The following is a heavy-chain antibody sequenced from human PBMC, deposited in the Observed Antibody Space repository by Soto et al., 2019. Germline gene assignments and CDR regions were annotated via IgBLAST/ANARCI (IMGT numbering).Heavy chain of an antibody. D-gene: IGHD2-15*01. Sequence: QVQLVESGGGVVQPGRSLRVSCAASGFSFSSSGMHWVRQTPGKGLEWVAVISYDGVNKYYGDSVKGRFTISRDNSKNTLFLQMNSLRPDDTAICYCAKDSDSGGFDSWGQGTLVTVSS. CDR1: GFSFSSSG. V-gene: IGHV3-30*18. J-gene: IGHJ4*02. CDR2: ISYDGVNK. CDR3: AKDSDSGGFDS.